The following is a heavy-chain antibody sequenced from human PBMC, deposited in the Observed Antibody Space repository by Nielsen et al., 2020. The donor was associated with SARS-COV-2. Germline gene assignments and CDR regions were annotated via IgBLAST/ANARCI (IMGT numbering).Heavy chain of an antibody. V-gene: IGHV4-30-4*01. J-gene: IGHJ6*02. CDR1: GGSIRSFDHY. CDR2: IYYTGST. Sequence: SETLSLTCTVSGGSIRSFDHYWSWIRQSPEKGLEWIGHIYYTGSTYYSPPLKNRVTISIDASNNQFSLKLRSVTVADTAVYYCASGGVVVAAPVPYYNRGMDVWGQGTAVSVSS. CDR3: ASGGVVVAAPVPYYNRGMDV. D-gene: IGHD2-15*01.